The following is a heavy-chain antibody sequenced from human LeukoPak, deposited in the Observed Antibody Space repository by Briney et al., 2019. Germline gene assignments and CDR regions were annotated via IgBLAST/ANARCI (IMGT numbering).Heavy chain of an antibody. Sequence: GGSLRLSCSASGFVFTIYTMYWVRQAPGKGPEYVSTISGSGNGFSIYYADSVKGRFTISRDNSKNTLYLRMNNLRAEDTAVYYCTTYYFVTGGSRAFDFWGQGTMLTVSS. CDR3: TTYYFVTGGSRAFDF. V-gene: IGHV3-64*04. CDR2: ISGSGNGFSI. CDR1: GFVFTIYT. D-gene: IGHD3-10*02. J-gene: IGHJ3*01.